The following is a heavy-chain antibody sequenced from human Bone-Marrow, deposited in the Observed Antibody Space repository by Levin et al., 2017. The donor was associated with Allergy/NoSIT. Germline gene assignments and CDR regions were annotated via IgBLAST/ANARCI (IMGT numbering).Heavy chain of an antibody. CDR2: IYHSGST. D-gene: IGHD1-26*01. J-gene: IGHJ1*01. CDR3: ARGGATRAPGYFQH. CDR1: GYSIRSGYY. Sequence: SQTLSLPCTVSGYSIRSGYYWGWIRQPPGKGLEWIGSIYHSGSTYYNPSLKSRVTISVDTSKNQFSLKLSSVTAADTAVYYCARGGATRAPGYFQHWGQGTLVTVSS. V-gene: IGHV4-38-2*02.